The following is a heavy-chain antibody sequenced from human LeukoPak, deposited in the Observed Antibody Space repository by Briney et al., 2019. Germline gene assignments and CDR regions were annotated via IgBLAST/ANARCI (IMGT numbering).Heavy chain of an antibody. CDR1: GYTFTGYY. Sequence: ASVKVSCKASGYTFTGYYMHWVRQAPGQGLEWMGWISAYNGNTNYAQKLQGRVTMTTDTSTSTAYMELSRLRSDDTAVYYCARNNLGAFDIWGQGTMVTVSS. CDR3: ARNNLGAFDI. J-gene: IGHJ3*02. V-gene: IGHV1-18*04. D-gene: IGHD1-1*01. CDR2: ISAYNGNT.